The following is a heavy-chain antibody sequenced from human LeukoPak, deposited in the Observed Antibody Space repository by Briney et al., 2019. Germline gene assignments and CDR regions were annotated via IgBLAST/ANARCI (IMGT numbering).Heavy chain of an antibody. CDR1: GYTFTSYG. V-gene: IGHV1-18*01. CDR3: ARDRGDDTVSYFDY. D-gene: IGHD3-22*01. Sequence: ASVKVSCKASGYTFTSYGISWVRQAPGQGLEWMGWISAYNGNTKYAQKLQGRVTMTTDTSTSTAYMELRSLRSDDTAVYYCARDRGDDTVSYFDYWGQGTLVTVSS. CDR2: ISAYNGNT. J-gene: IGHJ4*02.